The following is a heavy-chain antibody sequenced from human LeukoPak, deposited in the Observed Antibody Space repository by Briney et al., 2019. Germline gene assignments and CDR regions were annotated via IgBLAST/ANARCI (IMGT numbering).Heavy chain of an antibody. D-gene: IGHD6-19*01. V-gene: IGHV4-4*07. CDR3: ARDPYSSGWYDAFDI. CDR2: IYTSGST. CDR1: GGSISSYY. J-gene: IGHJ3*02. Sequence: SETLSLTCTVSGGSISSYYWSWIRQPAGKGLEWIGRIYTSGSTNYNPSLKSRVTMSVDTSMNQFSLKLSSVTAADTAVYYCARDPYSSGWYDAFDIWGQGTMVTVSS.